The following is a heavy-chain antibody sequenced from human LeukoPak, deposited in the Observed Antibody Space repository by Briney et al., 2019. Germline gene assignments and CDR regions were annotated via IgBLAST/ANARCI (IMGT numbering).Heavy chain of an antibody. CDR3: AKIDVAEYAFDI. J-gene: IGHJ3*02. V-gene: IGHV3-23*01. CDR1: GFTFSSYA. CDR2: ISGSGGST. D-gene: IGHD6-13*01. Sequence: GGSLRLSCAASGFTFSSYAMSWVRQAPGKGLEWVSAISGSGGSTYYADSVRGRFTISRDNSKNTLYLQMNSLRAEDTAVYYCAKIDVAEYAFDIWGQGTMVTVSS.